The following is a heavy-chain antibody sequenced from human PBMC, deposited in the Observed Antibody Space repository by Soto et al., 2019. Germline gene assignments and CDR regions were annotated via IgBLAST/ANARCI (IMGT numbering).Heavy chain of an antibody. Sequence: QVQLQESGPGLVKPSQTLSLTCTVSGGSISSGGYYWRWIRQHPGKGLEWIGYIYYSGRPYYNPSLKSRVTISVDTYKNQFSLKLSSVTAADTAVYYCARGRPLRTGHFDYWGQGTLVTVSS. CDR2: IYYSGRP. CDR1: GGSISSGGYY. V-gene: IGHV4-31*03. D-gene: IGHD4-17*01. J-gene: IGHJ4*02. CDR3: ARGRPLRTGHFDY.